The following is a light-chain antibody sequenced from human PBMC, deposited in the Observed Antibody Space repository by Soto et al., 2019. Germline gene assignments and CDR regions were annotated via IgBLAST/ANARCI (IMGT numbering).Light chain of an antibody. J-gene: IGLJ2*01. CDR1: RSDVGGYNY. CDR2: EVS. Sequence: QSVLTQPPSASGSPGQSVTISCTGTRSDVGGYNYVSWYQQHPGKAPKLMIYEVSKRPSGVPDRFSGSKSGNTASLTVSGLQAEDEADYYCSSYAGSFVFGGGTKLTVL. V-gene: IGLV2-8*01. CDR3: SSYAGSFV.